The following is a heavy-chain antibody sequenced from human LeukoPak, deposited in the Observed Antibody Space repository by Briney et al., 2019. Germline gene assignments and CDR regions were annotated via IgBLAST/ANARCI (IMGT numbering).Heavy chain of an antibody. J-gene: IGHJ4*02. CDR3: AKVQLITMVRGAGFDY. D-gene: IGHD3-10*01. CDR2: ISYDGSNK. V-gene: IGHV3-30*18. Sequence: PGGSLRLSCAASGFTFSSYGMHWVRQAPGKGLEWVAVISYDGSNKYYADSVKGRFTISRDNSKNTLYLQMNSLRAEDTAVYYCAKVQLITMVRGAGFDYWGQGTLVTVSS. CDR1: GFTFSSYG.